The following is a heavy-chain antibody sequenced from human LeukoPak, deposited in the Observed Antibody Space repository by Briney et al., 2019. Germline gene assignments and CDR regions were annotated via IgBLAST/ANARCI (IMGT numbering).Heavy chain of an antibody. CDR1: GYTFTSYF. CDR2: INPSDDST. CDR3: AREGLI. Sequence: ASVKVSCKASGYTFTSYFMHWVRQAPGQGLEWMGIINPSDDSTSYAQKFQGRVTMTKDMSTSTVYLELSSLRSEDTAVYYCAREGLIWGQGTVVTVSS. J-gene: IGHJ3*02. V-gene: IGHV1-46*01.